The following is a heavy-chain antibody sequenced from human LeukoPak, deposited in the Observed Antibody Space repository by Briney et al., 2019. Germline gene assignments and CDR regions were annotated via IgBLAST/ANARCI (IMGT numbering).Heavy chain of an antibody. Sequence: GGSLRLSCAVSGFTFSSYAIFWVRQAPGKGLECVSSISGSGGSTYYTDSVKGRFTISRDNSKNTLYLQMNSLRAEDTAVYYCAKVRRMASIPAGSFDIWGQGTMVAVSS. J-gene: IGHJ3*02. CDR3: AKVRRMASIPAGSFDI. CDR2: ISGSGGST. CDR1: GFTFSSYA. V-gene: IGHV3-23*01. D-gene: IGHD5-24*01.